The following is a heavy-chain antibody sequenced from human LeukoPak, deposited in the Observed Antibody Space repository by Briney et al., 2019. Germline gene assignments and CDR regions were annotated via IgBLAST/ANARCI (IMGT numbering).Heavy chain of an antibody. CDR1: GGSISSYY. CDR3: ARGAVSNLYFFDY. Sequence: KSSETLSLTCTVSGGSISSYYWSWIRQPPGKGLEWIGYIYYSGSTNYNPSLKSRVTISVDTSKNQFSLKLSSVTAADTAVYYCARGAVSNLYFFDYWGQGTLVTVSS. V-gene: IGHV4-59*01. D-gene: IGHD1-1*01. CDR2: IYYSGST. J-gene: IGHJ4*02.